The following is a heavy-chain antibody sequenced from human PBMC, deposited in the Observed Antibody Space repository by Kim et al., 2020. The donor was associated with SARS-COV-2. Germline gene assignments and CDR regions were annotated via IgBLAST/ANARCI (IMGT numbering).Heavy chain of an antibody. CDR3: AKDRLCIAAAACYYGMDV. CDR1: GFTFDDYA. V-gene: IGHV3-43*02. Sequence: GGSLRLSCAASGFTFDDYAMHWVRQAPGKGLEWVSLISGDGGSTYYADSVKGRFTISRDNSKNSLYLQMNSLRTEDTALYYCAKDRLCIAAAACYYGMDVWGQGTTVTVSS. D-gene: IGHD6-13*01. CDR2: ISGDGGST. J-gene: IGHJ6*02.